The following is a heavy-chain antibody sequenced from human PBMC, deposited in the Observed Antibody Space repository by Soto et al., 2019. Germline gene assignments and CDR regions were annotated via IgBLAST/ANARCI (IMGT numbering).Heavy chain of an antibody. CDR2: IIPIFGTA. V-gene: IGHV1-69*12. CDR1: GGTFSSYA. J-gene: IGHJ4*02. Sequence: QVQLVQSGAEVKKPGSSVKVSCKASGGTFSSYAISWVRQAPGQGLEWMGGIIPIFGTANYAQKFQGRVTITADESTSTAYMELSSLRSEDTAVYYCARDSSGFFVGELPGYYFDYWGQGTLVTVSS. D-gene: IGHD3-22*01. CDR3: ARDSSGFFVGELPGYYFDY.